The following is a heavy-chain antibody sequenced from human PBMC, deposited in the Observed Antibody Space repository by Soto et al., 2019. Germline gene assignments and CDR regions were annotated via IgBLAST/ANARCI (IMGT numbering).Heavy chain of an antibody. V-gene: IGHV1-69*13. CDR1: GGTFSSYA. Sequence: ASVKVSCKASGGTFSSYAISWVRQAPGQGLEWMGGIIPIFGTANYAQKFQGRVTITADESTSTAYMELSSLRSEDTAVYYCARGTGATITMVRGVIGGMDVWGQGTTVTVYS. CDR3: ARGTGATITMVRGVIGGMDV. CDR2: IIPIFGTA. D-gene: IGHD3-10*01. J-gene: IGHJ6*02.